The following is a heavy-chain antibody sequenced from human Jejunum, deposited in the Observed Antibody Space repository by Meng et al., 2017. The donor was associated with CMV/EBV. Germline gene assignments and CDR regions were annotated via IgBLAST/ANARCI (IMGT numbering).Heavy chain of an antibody. D-gene: IGHD6-13*01. CDR3: ARLEPLAAGGFFDY. V-gene: IGHV3-21*06. CDR1: RFTFSTYG. CDR2: IRPSGSYK. J-gene: IGHJ4*02. Sequence: RFTFSTYGSHWVRQAPGAGLEWVSSIRPSGSYKYYAGSVKGRFTISRDNAKNSVHLDMNSLRAEDTAVYYCARLEPLAAGGFFDYWGQGTPVTVSS.